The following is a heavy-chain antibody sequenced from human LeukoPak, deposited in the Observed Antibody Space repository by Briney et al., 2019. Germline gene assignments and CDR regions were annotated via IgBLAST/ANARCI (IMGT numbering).Heavy chain of an antibody. V-gene: IGHV3-21*01. Sequence: GGSLRLSCAASGFTFSSYSMNWVRQAPGKGLEWVSFISSSSSYIYYADSVKGRFTISGDNAKNSLYLQMNSLRAEDTAVYYCAKARYDGEVMIAATDYWGQGTPVTVSS. CDR3: AKARYDGEVMIAATDY. CDR2: ISSSSSYI. J-gene: IGHJ4*02. CDR1: GFTFSSYS. D-gene: IGHD2-15*01.